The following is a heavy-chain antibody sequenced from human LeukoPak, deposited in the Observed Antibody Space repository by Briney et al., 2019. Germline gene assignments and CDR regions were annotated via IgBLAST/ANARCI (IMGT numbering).Heavy chain of an antibody. CDR1: GYTFIRYG. CDR3: ARTLSLVGATFSDY. D-gene: IGHD1-26*01. J-gene: IGHJ4*02. V-gene: IGHV1-18*01. CDR2: ISAYNGNT. Sequence: ASVKVSCKASGYTFIRYGISWVRQAPGQGLEWMGWISAYNGNTNYAQKLQGRVTMTTDTSTSTAYMELRSLRSDDTAVYYCARTLSLVGATFSDYWGQGTLVTVSS.